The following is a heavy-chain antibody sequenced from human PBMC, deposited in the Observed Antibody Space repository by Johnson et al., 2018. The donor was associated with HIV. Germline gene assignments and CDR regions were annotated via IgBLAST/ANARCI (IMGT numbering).Heavy chain of an antibody. V-gene: IGHV3-30-3*02. D-gene: IGHD2-15*01. Sequence: QVQLVESGGGVVQPGRSLRLSCAASGFTFSSYAIHWVRQAPGKGLEWVAIISYDGSTKYYADSVKGRFTISRDNSKNSLYLQMNTLRAEDTAGYYCAKCFLRSGGNCYVVDAFDIWGQGTMVTVSS. CDR2: ISYDGSTK. CDR1: GFTFSSYA. J-gene: IGHJ3*02. CDR3: AKCFLRSGGNCYVVDAFDI.